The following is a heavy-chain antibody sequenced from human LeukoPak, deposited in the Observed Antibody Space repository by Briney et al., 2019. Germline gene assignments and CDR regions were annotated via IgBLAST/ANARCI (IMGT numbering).Heavy chain of an antibody. CDR2: MSPNSGDT. Sequence: ASVKVSCKASGYTFTSYDFNWVRQATGQRPEWMGWMSPNSGDTGYAQKFQDRVTMTRNTSISTAYMELSSLRSDDTAVYYCVRGPPNWGYDYWGPGTLVTVPS. CDR3: VRGPPNWGYDY. D-gene: IGHD7-27*01. J-gene: IGHJ4*02. V-gene: IGHV1-8*01. CDR1: GYTFTSYD.